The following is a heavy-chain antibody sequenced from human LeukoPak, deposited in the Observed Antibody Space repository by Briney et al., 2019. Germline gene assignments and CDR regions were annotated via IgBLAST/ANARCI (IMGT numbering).Heavy chain of an antibody. CDR2: VNGNGGST. Sequence: GGSLRLSCAASGFSFSTYAMSWVRQAPGKGLGWVSGVNGNGGSTSYADSVKGRFTIFRDDSKNTVYLQMNSLRVEDTAVYYCAKSLYGGCDYWGQGTVVTVSS. CDR1: GFSFSTYA. J-gene: IGHJ4*02. CDR3: AKSLYGGCDY. V-gene: IGHV3-23*01. D-gene: IGHD3-16*02.